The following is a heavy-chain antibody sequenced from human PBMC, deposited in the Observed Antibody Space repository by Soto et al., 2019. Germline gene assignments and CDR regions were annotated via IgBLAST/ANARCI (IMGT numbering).Heavy chain of an antibody. CDR1: GCTFSSYA. Sequence: QVQLVQSGAEVKKPGSSVKVSCKASGCTFSSYAISWVRQAPGQGLEWMGGIIPIFGTPNYAQKFKGKVTITPDESTSTAYMDMSSLRSEDTVVYYCARVSDTDMVSFDYWGQGTLVTVSS. D-gene: IGHD5-18*01. J-gene: IGHJ4*02. CDR2: IIPIFGTP. V-gene: IGHV1-69*01. CDR3: ARVSDTDMVSFDY.